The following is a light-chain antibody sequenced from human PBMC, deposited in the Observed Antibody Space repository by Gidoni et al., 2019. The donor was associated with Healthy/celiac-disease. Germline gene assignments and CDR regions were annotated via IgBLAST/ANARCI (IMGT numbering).Light chain of an antibody. CDR3: ATWDSSLSAAV. J-gene: IGLJ1*01. CDR2: ETN. Sequence: QSVLTQPPSVSAAPGQKATISCSGSSSNVGKNFVSWYQQLPGAAPKLLIYETNKRPSWIPDRFSGSRSGTSATLDITGLQTGDGADYYCATWDSSLSAAVFGTGTKVTVL. CDR1: SSNVGKNF. V-gene: IGLV1-51*01.